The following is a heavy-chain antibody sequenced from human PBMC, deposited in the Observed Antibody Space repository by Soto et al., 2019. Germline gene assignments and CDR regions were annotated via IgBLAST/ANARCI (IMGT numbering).Heavy chain of an antibody. Sequence: ASVKVSCKASGYTFTGYYMHWVRQAPGQGLEWMGWSNPNSGGTNYAQKFQGWVTMTRDTSISTAYMELSRLRSYDTAVYYCARGVVGVAANSRGAFDIWGQGTMVTVS. CDR3: ARGVVGVAANSRGAFDI. V-gene: IGHV1-2*04. CDR1: GYTFTGYY. J-gene: IGHJ3*02. D-gene: IGHD2-15*01. CDR2: SNPNSGGT.